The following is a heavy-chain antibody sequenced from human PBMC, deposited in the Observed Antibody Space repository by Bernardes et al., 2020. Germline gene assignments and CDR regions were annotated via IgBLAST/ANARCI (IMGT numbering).Heavy chain of an antibody. CDR2: ISYDGSNK. J-gene: IGHJ6*02. CDR1: GFTFSSYG. CDR3: AKETQNYYYYGMDV. V-gene: IGHV3-30*18. Sequence: GGSLRLCCAASGFTFSSYGMHWVRQAPGKGLEWVAVISYDGSNKYYADSVKGRFTISRDNSKNTLYLQMNSLRAEDTAVYYCAKETQNYYYYGMDVWGQGTTVTVSS.